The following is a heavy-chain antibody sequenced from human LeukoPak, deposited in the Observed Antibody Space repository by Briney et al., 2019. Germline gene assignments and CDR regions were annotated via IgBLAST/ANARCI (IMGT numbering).Heavy chain of an antibody. CDR1: GGSISSGGYY. Sequence: SQTLSLTCTVSGGSISSGGYYWSWIRQHPGKGLEWIGYIYYSGSTYYNPSLKSRVTISVDTSKNQFSLKLSSVTAADTAVYYCARAYPSNYYYGMDVWGQGTTVTASS. CDR2: IYYSGST. V-gene: IGHV4-31*03. J-gene: IGHJ6*02. D-gene: IGHD6-6*01. CDR3: ARAYPSNYYYGMDV.